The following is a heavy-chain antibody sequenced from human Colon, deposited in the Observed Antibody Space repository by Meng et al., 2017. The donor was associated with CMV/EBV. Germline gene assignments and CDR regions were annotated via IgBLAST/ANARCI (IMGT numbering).Heavy chain of an antibody. CDR2: ISSSSSYI. CDR3: ASTGPLYGLYFCY. V-gene: IGHV3-21*01. D-gene: IGHD2-8*01. J-gene: IGHJ4*02. CDR1: GFTFSRHI. Sequence: GESLKISCAASGFTFSRHIMNWVRQAPGKGLEWVSSISSSSSYIYYVDSVLGRFTISRDNAKNSLYLQMNSLRAEDTAVYYCASTGPLYGLYFCYWGQGTLVTVSS.